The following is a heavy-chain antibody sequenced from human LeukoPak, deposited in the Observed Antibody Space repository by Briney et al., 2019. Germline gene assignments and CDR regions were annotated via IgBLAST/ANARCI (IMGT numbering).Heavy chain of an antibody. CDR1: ANTFTDFY. CDR3: ATTIAAAAFDI. Sequence: ASVKVSCKASANTFTDFYMHWVRQAPGQGLEWMGIFNPAGGRTSFAQKFQGRVTITRDTSTNTLYMELSSLRSEDTAVYYCATTIAAAAFDIWGQGTMVTVSS. V-gene: IGHV1-46*01. CDR2: FNPAGGRT. J-gene: IGHJ3*02. D-gene: IGHD6-13*01.